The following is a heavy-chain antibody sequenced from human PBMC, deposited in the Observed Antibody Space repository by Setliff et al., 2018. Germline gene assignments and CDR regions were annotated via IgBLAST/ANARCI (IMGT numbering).Heavy chain of an antibody. CDR3: GRGFSRIEGWGNWFDP. Sequence: SETLSLTCTVSGGSVSNSGFFWGWLRQAPGKGLEWIGNIYDSGSSNYNASLKSRLIITRDTSKNQISLKLPSVTAADTAVYSCGRGFSRIEGWGNWFDPWGQGILVTVSS. CDR2: IYDSGSS. D-gene: IGHD2-15*01. J-gene: IGHJ5*02. CDR1: GGSVSNSGFF. V-gene: IGHV4-39*01.